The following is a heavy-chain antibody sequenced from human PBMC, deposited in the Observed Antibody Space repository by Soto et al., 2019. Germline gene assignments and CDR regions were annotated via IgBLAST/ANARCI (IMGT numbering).Heavy chain of an antibody. V-gene: IGHV3-15*01. D-gene: IGHD2-15*01. CDR1: GFTLSNAY. Sequence: PWGSLRLSCAASGFTLSNAYISWCRHSAGKGLEWVGRIKTKAEGGTTDYAAPVRGRFTISRDDSKNTLYLQMNSLKTEDTAVYYCTTVTVVDVHSDFWGQGILVTVSS. CDR2: IKTKAEGGTT. CDR3: TTVTVVDVHSDF. J-gene: IGHJ4*02.